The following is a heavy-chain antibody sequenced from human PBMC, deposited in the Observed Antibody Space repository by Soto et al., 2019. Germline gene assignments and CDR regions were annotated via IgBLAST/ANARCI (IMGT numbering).Heavy chain of an antibody. CDR1: GGSFSGYY. V-gene: IGHV4-34*01. D-gene: IGHD6-13*01. CDR2: INHSGST. Sequence: SETLSLTCAVYGGSFSGYYWSWIRQPPGKGLEWIGEINHSGSTNYNPSLKSRVTISVDTSKNQFSLKLSSVTAADTAVYYCARGDGATGYPAKSSSGIDYWGQGTLVTVSS. J-gene: IGHJ4*02. CDR3: ARGDGATGYPAKSSSGIDY.